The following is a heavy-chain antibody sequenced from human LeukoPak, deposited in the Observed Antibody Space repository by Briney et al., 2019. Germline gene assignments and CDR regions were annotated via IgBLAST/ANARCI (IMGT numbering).Heavy chain of an antibody. CDR3: ASVYSGYDYYFDY. V-gene: IGHV7-4-1*02. D-gene: IGHD5-12*01. CDR1: GYTFTSYY. J-gene: IGHJ4*02. Sequence: ASVKVSCKASGYTFTSYYMHWVRQAPGQGLEWMGWINTNTGNPTYAQGFTGRFVFSLDTSVSTAYLQISSLKAEDTAVYYCASVYSGYDYYFDYWGQGTLVTVSS. CDR2: INTNTGNP.